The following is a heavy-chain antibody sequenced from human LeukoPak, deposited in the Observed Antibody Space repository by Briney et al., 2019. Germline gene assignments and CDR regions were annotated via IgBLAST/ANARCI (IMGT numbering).Heavy chain of an antibody. D-gene: IGHD3-3*01. CDR3: ARRSYDFWSGYYGLSWFDP. J-gene: IGHJ5*02. V-gene: IGHV5-51*01. Sequence: GESLKISCKGSGYSFTSYWIGWVRQMPGKGLEWMGIIYPGDSDTRYSPSFQGQVTISADKSISTAYLQWSSLKASDTAMYYCARRSYDFWSGYYGLSWFDPWGQGTLVTVSS. CDR2: IYPGDSDT. CDR1: GYSFTSYW.